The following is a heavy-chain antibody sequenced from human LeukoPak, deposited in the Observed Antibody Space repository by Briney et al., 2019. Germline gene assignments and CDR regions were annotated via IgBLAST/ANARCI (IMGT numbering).Heavy chain of an antibody. Sequence: SQTLSLTCAISGDSVSNNLAAWNWIRQSPSRGLEWLGRTYYRSQWYYDYGESVGSRMTIIVDTSKNQFSLHLNSVTPVDTAVYYCARDHAGLGYWGKGTLVTVSS. CDR2: TYYRSQWYY. CDR3: ARDHAGLGY. CDR1: GDSVSNNLAA. J-gene: IGHJ4*02. V-gene: IGHV6-1*01.